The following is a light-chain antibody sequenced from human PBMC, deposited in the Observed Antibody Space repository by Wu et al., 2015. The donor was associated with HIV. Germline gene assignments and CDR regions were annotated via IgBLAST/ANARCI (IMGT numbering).Light chain of an antibody. CDR2: AAS. Sequence: EIVLTQSPATLSLSPGERATLSCRVSQSVSNNDLAWYQQKPGQAPRLLIYAASSRATDVSDRFSGSGSGADFTLTISRLEPEDCAVYFCQHYGGSPLFTFGPGTKVQIK. CDR3: QHYGGSPLFT. J-gene: IGKJ3*01. V-gene: IGKV3-20*01. CDR1: QSVSNND.